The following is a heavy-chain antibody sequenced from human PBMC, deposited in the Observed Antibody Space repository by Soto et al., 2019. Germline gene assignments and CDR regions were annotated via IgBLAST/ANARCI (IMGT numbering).Heavy chain of an antibody. D-gene: IGHD3-9*01. J-gene: IGHJ6*02. CDR2: IYYSGST. CDR1: GGSISSGDYY. V-gene: IGHV4-30-4*01. Sequence: SETLSLTCTVSGGSISSGDYYWSWIRQPPGKGLEWIGYIYYSGSTYYNPSLKSRVTISVDTSKNQFSLKLSSVTAADTAVYYCARDHMTVVDGVSSGTGYYWYGMDVWGQGTTVTVSS. CDR3: ARDHMTVVDGVSSGTGYYWYGMDV.